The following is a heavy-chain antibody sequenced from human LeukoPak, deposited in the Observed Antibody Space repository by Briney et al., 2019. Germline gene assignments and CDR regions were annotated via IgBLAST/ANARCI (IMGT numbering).Heavy chain of an antibody. CDR3: ARPTMTRELDY. V-gene: IGHV3-7*03. D-gene: IGHD3-22*01. CDR2: INQDGSEK. CDR1: GFSFGSYW. J-gene: IGHJ4*02. Sequence: PGGSLRLSCTASGFSFGSYWMFWVRQAPGIGLECVANINQDGSEKYYVDSVKGRFTVSRDNTKNSLFLQMNGLRAEDTAVYYCARPTMTRELDYWGQGTLVTVSP.